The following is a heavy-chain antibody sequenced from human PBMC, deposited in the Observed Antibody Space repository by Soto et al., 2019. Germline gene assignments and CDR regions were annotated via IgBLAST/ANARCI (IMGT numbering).Heavy chain of an antibody. CDR3: ARKDKSGYFNWFDP. CDR1: GYKFTSSW. J-gene: IGHJ5*02. CDR2: IFPSDSDT. V-gene: IGHV5-51*01. Sequence: GESLKISCRTSGYKFTSSWIAWVRQMPGKGPEWMGIIFPSDSDTRYGPSFQGQVTISADRSTSTVFLQWASLKASDTAVYFCARKDKSGYFNWFDPWGQGTLVTVSS. D-gene: IGHD3-22*01.